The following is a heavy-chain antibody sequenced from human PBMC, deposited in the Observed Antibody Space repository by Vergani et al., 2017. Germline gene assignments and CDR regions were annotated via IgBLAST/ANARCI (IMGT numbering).Heavy chain of an antibody. V-gene: IGHV3-23*04. CDR2: ISGSGGST. J-gene: IGHJ4*02. Sequence: EVQLVESGGGLIQPGGSLRLSCAASGFTVSSNYMSWVRQAPGKGLEWVSAISGSGGSTYYADSVKGRCTISRDNSKNTLYLQMNSLIAEDTAVYYCAKDRYNWPRPYYFDYWGQGTLVTVSS. D-gene: IGHD1-1*01. CDR1: GFTVSSNY. CDR3: AKDRYNWPRPYYFDY.